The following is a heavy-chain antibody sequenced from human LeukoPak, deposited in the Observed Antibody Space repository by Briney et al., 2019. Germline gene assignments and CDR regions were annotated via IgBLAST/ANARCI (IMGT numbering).Heavy chain of an antibody. CDR3: ARCRIAAAQGDL. V-gene: IGHV1-18*01. CDR2: ISAYNGNT. Sequence: AASVKVSFRASGYTFTIYGISWVRQAPGQGGEGMGWISAYNGNTNYAQKLQGRVTMTTDPSTSTAYMELRSLRSDDTAVYYCARCRIAAAQGDLWGQGTLVTVSS. J-gene: IGHJ5*02. D-gene: IGHD6-13*01. CDR1: GYTFTIYG.